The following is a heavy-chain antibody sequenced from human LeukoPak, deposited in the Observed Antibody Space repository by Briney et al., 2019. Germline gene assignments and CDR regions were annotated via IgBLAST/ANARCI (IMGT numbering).Heavy chain of an antibody. V-gene: IGHV4-34*01. J-gene: IGHJ3*02. CDR2: INYSGIT. Sequence: SETLSLTCAVYGGSFSGYYWTWIRQPPGKGLECIGTINYSGITYYNSPLKSRVTISVDTSKNQFSLKLNSVTAADTAVYFCAKSGPAAGRPDAFDIWGQGTMVTVSS. CDR1: GGSFSGYY. D-gene: IGHD2-2*01. CDR3: AKSGPAAGRPDAFDI.